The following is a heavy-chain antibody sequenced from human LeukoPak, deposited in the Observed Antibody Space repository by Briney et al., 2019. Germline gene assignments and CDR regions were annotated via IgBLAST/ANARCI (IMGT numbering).Heavy chain of an antibody. CDR1: GFTFTDDY. J-gene: IGHJ4*02. Sequence: GASVKVSCKSSGFTFTDDYIHWVRQAPGQGLEWMGWINPYSGAINYAQKFQGRVTLTRDTSISTAYMELSRLTSGGTAVYYCARDPKSQLLLDYWGQGTLVTVSS. CDR3: ARDPKSQLLLDY. V-gene: IGHV1-2*02. D-gene: IGHD2-2*01. CDR2: INPYSGAI.